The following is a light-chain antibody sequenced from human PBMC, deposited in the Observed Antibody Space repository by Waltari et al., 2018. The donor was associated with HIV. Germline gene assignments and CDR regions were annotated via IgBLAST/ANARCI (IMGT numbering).Light chain of an antibody. Sequence: QSVLTQPPSASGTPGHVVTISCSVIISNILIKYLSFYQQLPLTTPKLLIYMNNQRPSGVPDRFSGSKSGTSASLAISGLRSEDEADYYCAAWDESMSGVVFGGG. CDR3: AAWDESMSGVV. V-gene: IGLV1-47*01. CDR1: ISNILIKY. CDR2: MNN. J-gene: IGLJ3*02.